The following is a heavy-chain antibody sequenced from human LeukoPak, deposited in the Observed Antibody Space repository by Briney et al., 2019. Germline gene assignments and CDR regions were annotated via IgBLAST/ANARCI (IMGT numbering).Heavy chain of an antibody. D-gene: IGHD5-18*01. CDR2: FSVSDQTT. Sequence: GGSLRLSCAASGFTFSSYAMSWVRQAPGKGLEWVSGFSVSDQTTYYADSVKGRFTISRDNARNSLYLQMNSLRAEDTAVYYCARDGYSYGYDFSYWGRGTLVTVSS. CDR1: GFTFSSYA. V-gene: IGHV3-23*01. J-gene: IGHJ4*02. CDR3: ARDGYSYGYDFSY.